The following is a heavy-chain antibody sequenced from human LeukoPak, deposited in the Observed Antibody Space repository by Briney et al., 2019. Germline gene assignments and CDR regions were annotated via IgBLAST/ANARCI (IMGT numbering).Heavy chain of an antibody. CDR2: IKEDGSER. D-gene: IGHD5-12*01. J-gene: IGHJ4*02. CDR1: GFTFSSDW. CDR3: ARFPRDPWRFDY. V-gene: IGHV3-7*03. Sequence: GGSLRLSCAVSGFTFSSDWMTWVRQAPGKGLEWVANIKEDGSERYYVDSVKGRFTISRDNTKNSLYLQMNSLRAEDTAVYYCARFPRDPWRFDYWGQGTLVTVSS.